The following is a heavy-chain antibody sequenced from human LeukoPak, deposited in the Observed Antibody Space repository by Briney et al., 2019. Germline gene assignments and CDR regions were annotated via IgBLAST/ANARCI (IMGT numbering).Heavy chain of an antibody. J-gene: IGHJ4*02. D-gene: IGHD3-10*01. CDR1: GFTFSSYG. V-gene: IGHV3-30*18. Sequence: PGASLRLSCAASGFTFSSYGMHWVRQAPGKGLEWVAVISYDGSNKYYADSVKGRFTISRDNSKNTLYLQMNSLRAEDTAVYYCAKSLVLWFGELELFDYWGQGTLVTVSS. CDR2: ISYDGSNK. CDR3: AKSLVLWFGELELFDY.